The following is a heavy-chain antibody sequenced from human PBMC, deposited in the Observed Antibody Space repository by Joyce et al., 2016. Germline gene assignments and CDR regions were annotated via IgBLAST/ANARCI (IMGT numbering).Heavy chain of an antibody. V-gene: IGHV3-30*18. D-gene: IGHD3-16*01. J-gene: IGHJ4*02. Sequence: QVQLVESGGGVVKPGRSLRLSCAASGFTFRNYGMHWVRQAPGNGLEWVAVIANDGNKKYYAYSVKGRFTISRDNSKNTLYLQMNSLRAEDTAVYYCAKRYDYVDYWGQGTLVTVSS. CDR2: IANDGNKK. CDR3: AKRYDYVDY. CDR1: GFTFRNYG.